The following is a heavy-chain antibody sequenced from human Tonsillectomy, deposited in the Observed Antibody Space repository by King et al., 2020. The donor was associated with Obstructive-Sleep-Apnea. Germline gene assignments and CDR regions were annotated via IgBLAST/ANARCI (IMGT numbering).Heavy chain of an antibody. CDR3: AREPQPSMVGGNQNDY. V-gene: IGHV4-39*07. CDR1: GDSISTSSYY. Sequence: PLQESGPGLVKPSETLSLTCNVSGDSISTSSYYWGWIRQPPGKGLQWIGTIYYNGSPHYNPSLKSRVTISVDTSKNQFSLKLSSVTAADTAVYYCAREPQPSMVGGNQNDYWGQGTLVIVSS. D-gene: IGHD3-10*01. J-gene: IGHJ4*02. CDR2: IYYNGSP.